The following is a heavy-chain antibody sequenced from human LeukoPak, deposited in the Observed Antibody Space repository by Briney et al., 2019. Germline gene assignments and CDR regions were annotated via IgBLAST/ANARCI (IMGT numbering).Heavy chain of an antibody. CDR3: AKASSGWPPFDY. D-gene: IGHD6-19*01. CDR1: GFTFSTYA. J-gene: IGHJ4*02. CDR2: ISGSGAST. Sequence: GGSLTLSCAASGFTFSTYAMTWVRQAPGKGLEWVSAISGSGASTYYTDSVKGRFTISRDNSKNTLSLQMNSLSAEDTAVYYCAKASSGWPPFDYWGQGTLVTVSS. V-gene: IGHV3-23*01.